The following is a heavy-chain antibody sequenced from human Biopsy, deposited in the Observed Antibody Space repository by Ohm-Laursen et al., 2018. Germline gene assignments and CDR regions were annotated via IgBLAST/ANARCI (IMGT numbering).Heavy chain of an antibody. CDR1: GGSISSDY. CDR2: IYYSGST. Sequence: SETLSLTCTVSGGSISSDYWSWIRQTPGKGLEWIGYIYYSGSTNYNPSLKGRVTISVAVDTSKSQFSLRLSSVTAADTAMYYCARGEAGVYDALDIWGQGTMVIVSS. CDR3: ARGEAGVYDALDI. V-gene: IGHV4-59*01. D-gene: IGHD5/OR15-5a*01. J-gene: IGHJ3*02.